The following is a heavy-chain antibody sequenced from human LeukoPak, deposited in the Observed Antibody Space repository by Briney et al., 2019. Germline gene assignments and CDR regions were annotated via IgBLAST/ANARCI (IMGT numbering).Heavy chain of an antibody. CDR3: AGGILMGYSSSWRSGYFYYYGMGV. CDR1: GGSISSYY. V-gene: IGHV4-59*01. Sequence: SETQSLTCTVSGGSISSYYWSWIRQPPGKGLEWIGYIYYSGSTNYNPSLKSRVTISVDTSKNQFSLKLSSVTAADTAVYYCAGGILMGYSSSWRSGYFYYYGMGVWGQGTTVTVSS. J-gene: IGHJ6*02. CDR2: IYYSGST. D-gene: IGHD6-13*01.